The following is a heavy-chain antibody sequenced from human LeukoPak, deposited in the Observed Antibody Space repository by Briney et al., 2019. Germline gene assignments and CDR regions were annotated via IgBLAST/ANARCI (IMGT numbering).Heavy chain of an antibody. Sequence: GGSLRLSCAASGFTFSGHYMTWVRQAPGKGLEWISYIGSSGTTVYYADSVKGRFTISRDNANSSLYLEMSSLRADDSAVYYCARADSTDGFDIWGQGTMVTVSS. CDR2: IGSSGTTV. CDR3: ARADSTDGFDI. V-gene: IGHV3-11*04. J-gene: IGHJ3*02. D-gene: IGHD3/OR15-3a*01. CDR1: GFTFSGHY.